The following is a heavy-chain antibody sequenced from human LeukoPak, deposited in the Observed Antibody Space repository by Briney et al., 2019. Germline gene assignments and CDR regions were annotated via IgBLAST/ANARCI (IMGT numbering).Heavy chain of an antibody. J-gene: IGHJ5*02. D-gene: IGHD4-17*01. CDR3: AKDYGDYALA. CDR2: IYHSGSP. CDR1: GGSISSSSFY. Sequence: SETLSLTCTVSGGSISSSSFYWGWIRQPTGKGLEWIGTIYHSGSPYYNPSLNSRVTISGDTSENQFSLKLSSVTAADTAVYYCAKDYGDYALAWGQGSLVTVSS. V-gene: IGHV4-39*02.